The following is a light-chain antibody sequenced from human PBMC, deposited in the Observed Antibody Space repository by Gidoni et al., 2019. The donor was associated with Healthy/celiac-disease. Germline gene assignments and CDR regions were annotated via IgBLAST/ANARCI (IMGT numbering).Light chain of an antibody. J-gene: IGKJ1*01. V-gene: IGKV1-5*01. CDR1: QSISSW. CDR3: QQYNSYSWT. CDR2: DAS. Sequence: DIQMTQSPSTLSASVGARVTITCRASQSISSWLAWYQQKPGKAPKLLIYDASSLESGVPSRFSGSGSGTEFTLTISSLQHDDVATYYCQQYNSYSWTFGQXTKVEIK.